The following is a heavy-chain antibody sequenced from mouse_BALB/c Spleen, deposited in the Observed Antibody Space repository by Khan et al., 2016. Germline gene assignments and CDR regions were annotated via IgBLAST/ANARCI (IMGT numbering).Heavy chain of an antibody. V-gene: IGHV1S81*02. CDR2: INPSNGRT. CDR1: GYTFTSYW. Sequence: QVQLQQPGAELVKPGASVKLSCKASGYTFTSYWMHWVKQRPGQGLEWIGEINPSNGRTNYNEKFKSKATLTVDKSSSTAYMQLSSLTSEDSAVYYCARTHYYGHFDYWGQGTTLTVSS. CDR3: ARTHYYGHFDY. D-gene: IGHD1-2*01. J-gene: IGHJ2*01.